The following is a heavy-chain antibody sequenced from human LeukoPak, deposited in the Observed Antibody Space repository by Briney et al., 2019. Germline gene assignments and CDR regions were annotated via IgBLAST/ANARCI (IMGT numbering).Heavy chain of an antibody. J-gene: IGHJ4*02. CDR2: IYYSGST. CDR3: ARVALGPTVDY. V-gene: IGHV4-39*07. D-gene: IGHD1-26*01. CDR1: GGSISSSSYY. Sequence: SETLSLTCTVSGGSISSSSYYWGWIRQPPGKGLEWIGSIYYSGSTYYNPSLKSRVTISVDTSKNQFSLKLSSVTAADTAVYYCARVALGPTVDYWGQGTLVTVSS.